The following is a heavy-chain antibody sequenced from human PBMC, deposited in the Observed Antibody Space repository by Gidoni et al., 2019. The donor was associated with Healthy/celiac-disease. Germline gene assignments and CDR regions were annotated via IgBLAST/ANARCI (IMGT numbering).Heavy chain of an antibody. CDR2: MNPNSGNT. CDR3: ARALVGATEDDAFDI. Sequence: QVQLVQSGAEVKKPGASVKVSCQASGYTFTLYYINWVRQATGQGLEWMGWMNPNSGNTGYAQKFQGRVTMTRNTSISTAYMELSSLRSEDTAVYYCARALVGATEDDAFDIWGQGTMVTVSS. V-gene: IGHV1-8*01. CDR1: GYTFTLYY. J-gene: IGHJ3*02. D-gene: IGHD1-26*01.